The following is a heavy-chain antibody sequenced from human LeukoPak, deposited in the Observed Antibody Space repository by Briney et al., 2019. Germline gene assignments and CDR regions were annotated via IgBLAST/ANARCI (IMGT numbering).Heavy chain of an antibody. CDR1: GYTFTGYY. V-gene: IGHV1-46*01. CDR2: INPSGGST. J-gene: IGHJ6*03. D-gene: IGHD3-10*01. Sequence: GASVKVSCKASGYTFTGYYMHWVRQAPGQGLEWMGIINPSGGSTSYAQKFQGRVTMTRDMSTSTVYMELSSLRSEDTAVYYCARDYYGSGSPIADYHMDVWGKGTTVTVSS. CDR3: ARDYYGSGSPIADYHMDV.